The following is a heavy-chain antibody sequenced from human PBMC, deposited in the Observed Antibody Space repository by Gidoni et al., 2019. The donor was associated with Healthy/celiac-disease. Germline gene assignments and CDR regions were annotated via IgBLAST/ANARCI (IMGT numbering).Heavy chain of an antibody. D-gene: IGHD1-26*01. CDR2: IYYSGST. CDR3: ARDRVGATSRAFDY. V-gene: IGHV4-59*01. J-gene: IGHJ4*02. Sequence: QVQLQESGPGLVKPSETLSLTCTVSGGPISSYYWSWIRQPPGKGLEWIGYIYYSGSTNYNPSLKSRVTISVDTSKNQFSLKLSSVTAADTAVYYCARDRVGATSRAFDYWGQGTLVTVSS. CDR1: GGPISSYY.